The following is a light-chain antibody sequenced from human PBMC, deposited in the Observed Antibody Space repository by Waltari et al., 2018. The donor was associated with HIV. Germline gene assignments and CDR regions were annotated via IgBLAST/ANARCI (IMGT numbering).Light chain of an antibody. Sequence: SYVLTPPPSVSVAPGPTARTTCGGNNIGSKSGHWYQQKPGHAPALLVYDDSDRPSGIPERFSGSNSGNTATLTISRVEAEDEADYYCQVWDSSSDHCVFGGGTKLTVL. CDR3: QVWDSSSDHCV. CDR1: NIGSKS. V-gene: IGLV3-21*02. J-gene: IGLJ3*02. CDR2: DDS.